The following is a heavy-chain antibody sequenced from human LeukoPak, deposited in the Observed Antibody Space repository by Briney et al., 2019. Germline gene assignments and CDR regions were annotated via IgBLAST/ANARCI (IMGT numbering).Heavy chain of an antibody. V-gene: IGHV3-23*01. D-gene: IGHD3-3*01. Sequence: GGSLRLSCKASGFLFSKSAMTWVRQAPGKGLMWVSGIADNGATYYADSVKGRFIISRDNSKNMVFLQMDRLRGEDTALYYCAKVGVELHYYYYMDVWGRGTTVTVSS. CDR2: IADNGAT. CDR3: AKVGVELHYYYYMDV. CDR1: GFLFSKSA. J-gene: IGHJ6*03.